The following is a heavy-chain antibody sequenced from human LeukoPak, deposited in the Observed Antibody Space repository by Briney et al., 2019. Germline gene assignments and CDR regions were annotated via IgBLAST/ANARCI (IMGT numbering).Heavy chain of an antibody. J-gene: IGHJ3*02. Sequence: SETLSLTCTVSGGSTSSYYWSWIRQPPGKGLEWIGYIYYSGSTNYNPSLKSRVTISVDTSKNQFSLKLSSVTAADTAVYYCARDFYDAFDIWGQGTMVTVSS. CDR2: IYYSGST. D-gene: IGHD2/OR15-2a*01. V-gene: IGHV4-59*01. CDR1: GGSTSSYY. CDR3: ARDFYDAFDI.